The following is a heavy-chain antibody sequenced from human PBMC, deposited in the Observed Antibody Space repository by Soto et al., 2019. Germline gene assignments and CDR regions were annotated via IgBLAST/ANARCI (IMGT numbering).Heavy chain of an antibody. D-gene: IGHD3-3*01. Sequence: GGSLRLSCAASGFTFSSYAMSWVRQAPGKGLEWVSAISGSGGSTYYADSVKGRFTISRDNSKNTLYLQMNSLRAEDTAVYYCAKDIPDYDFWSGSLDYWGQGTLVTVSS. CDR3: AKDIPDYDFWSGSLDY. J-gene: IGHJ4*02. CDR1: GFTFSSYA. CDR2: ISGSGGST. V-gene: IGHV3-23*01.